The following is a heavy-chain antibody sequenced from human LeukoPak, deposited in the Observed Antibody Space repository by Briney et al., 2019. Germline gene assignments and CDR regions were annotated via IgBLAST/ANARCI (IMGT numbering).Heavy chain of an antibody. CDR3: AKDVSGGN. CDR2: ISGSGVST. Sequence: GGSLRLSCAASGFTFRSYAMSWVRQAPGKGLEWVSGISGSGVSTDYADSVKGRFTSSRDNSKNTLYLQMNNLKAEDTAVYYCAKDVSGGNWGQGTLVTVSS. V-gene: IGHV3-23*01. J-gene: IGHJ4*02. D-gene: IGHD1-14*01. CDR1: GFTFRSYA.